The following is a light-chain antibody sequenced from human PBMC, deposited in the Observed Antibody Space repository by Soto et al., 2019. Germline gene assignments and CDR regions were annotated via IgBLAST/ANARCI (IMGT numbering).Light chain of an antibody. V-gene: IGKV4-1*01. J-gene: IGKJ4*01. CDR1: QSVLYSSNNRNY. CDR3: QQYYNTPLT. CDR2: WAS. Sequence: IVMTQSPDSLAVSLVERVTINCKSSQSVLYSSNNRNYLAWSQQKPGQPPKLLIYWASTRESGVPDRFSGSGSGTDFTLTISGLQAEDVAVYYCQQYYNTPLTFGGGTKVDIK.